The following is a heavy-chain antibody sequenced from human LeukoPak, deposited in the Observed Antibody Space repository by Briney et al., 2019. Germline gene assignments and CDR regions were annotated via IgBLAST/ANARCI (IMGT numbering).Heavy chain of an antibody. V-gene: IGHV3-74*01. CDR1: GFTFSSYW. CDR3: ARSPTYYDILTGYYPAYYFDY. Sequence: GGSLRLSCAASGFTFSSYWMHWVRQAPGKGLVWVSRINSDGSSTSYADSVKGRFTISRDNAKNMLYLQMNSLRAEDTAVYYCARSPTYYDILTGYYPAYYFDYWGQGTLVTVSS. CDR2: INSDGSST. J-gene: IGHJ4*02. D-gene: IGHD3-9*01.